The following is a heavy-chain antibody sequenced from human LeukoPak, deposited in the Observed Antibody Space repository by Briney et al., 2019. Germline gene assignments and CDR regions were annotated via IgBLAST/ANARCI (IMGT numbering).Heavy chain of an antibody. CDR2: VDPKNGNR. D-gene: IGHD2/OR15-2a*01. CDR3: TRGRGSTSFKFDP. J-gene: IGHJ5*02. Sequence: ASVKASCKASGYTFSSYDITWVRQAPGQGLEWMGWVDPKNGNRGYAPKFYGRLTMTRNASINTAYMELTTLRSEDTAVYYCTRGRGSTSFKFDPWGQGTLVTVSS. V-gene: IGHV1-8*01. CDR1: GYTFSSYD.